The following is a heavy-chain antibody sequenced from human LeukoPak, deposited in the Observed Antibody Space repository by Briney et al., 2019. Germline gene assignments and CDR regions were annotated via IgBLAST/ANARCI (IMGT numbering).Heavy chain of an antibody. J-gene: IGHJ4*02. D-gene: IGHD4/OR15-4a*01. CDR2: INLSGGST. V-gene: IGHV1-46*01. CDR1: GFTYINYY. CDR3: ARDLDYGEKSEDY. Sequence: ASVKVSCEASGFTYINYYMLWVRQAPGQGLEWLGIINLSGGSTHYPQKFQDRVTMTRDTSTSTVYMELSSLRSEDTAVYYCARDLDYGEKSEDYWGQGTLVTVSS.